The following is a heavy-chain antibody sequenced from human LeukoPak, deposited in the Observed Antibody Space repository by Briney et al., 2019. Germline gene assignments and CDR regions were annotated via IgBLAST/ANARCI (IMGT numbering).Heavy chain of an antibody. CDR2: VSNDGSST. J-gene: IGHJ4*02. Sequence: GGSLRLSCAASGFTLSNYWMHWVRQGPGKGLVWVSRVSNDGSSTAYADSVRGRFTISRDNSKNTLYLQMNSLRAEDTAVYYCARGWFGELFDYWGQGTLVTVSS. CDR3: ARGWFGELFDY. V-gene: IGHV3-74*01. CDR1: GFTLSNYW. D-gene: IGHD3-10*01.